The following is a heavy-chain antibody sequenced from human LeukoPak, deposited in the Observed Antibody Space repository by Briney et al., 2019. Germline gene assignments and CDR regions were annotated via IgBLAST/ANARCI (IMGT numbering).Heavy chain of an antibody. J-gene: IGHJ4*02. CDR2: MNPNSGNT. CDR1: GYTFTSYD. V-gene: IGHV1-8*03. Sequence: ASVKVSCKASGYTFTSYDINWVRQATGQGLEWMGWMNPNSGNTGYAQKFQGRVTITRNTSISTAYMELSSLRSEDTAVYYCAKVAVNGATVTFDYWGQGTLVTVSS. CDR3: AKVAVNGATVTFDY. D-gene: IGHD4-17*01.